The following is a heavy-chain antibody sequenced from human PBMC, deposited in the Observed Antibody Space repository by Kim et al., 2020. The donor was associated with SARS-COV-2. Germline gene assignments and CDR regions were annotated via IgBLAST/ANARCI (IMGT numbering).Heavy chain of an antibody. CDR3: ARKLLWFGDNGMDV. V-gene: IGHV3-53*01. J-gene: IGHJ6*02. Sequence: GGSLRLSCAASGFSVSTNDMSWVRQAPWKGLEWVATIFGSGATYFADSAKGRFTISRDNSKNTLYLQMNSLRAEDTAAYHCARKLLWFGDNGMDVWGQGTTVTVSS. CDR1: GFSVSTND. D-gene: IGHD3-10*01. CDR2: IFGSGAT.